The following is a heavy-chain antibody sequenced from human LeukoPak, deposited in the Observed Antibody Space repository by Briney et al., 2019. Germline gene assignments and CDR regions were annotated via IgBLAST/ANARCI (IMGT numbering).Heavy chain of an antibody. V-gene: IGHV3-64D*06. D-gene: IGHD6-19*01. J-gene: IGHJ4*02. Sequence: GGSLRLSCSASGFTFSSYPMHWVRKAPGKGLQYVSAISSNGGITYYADSVKDRFTISRDNSKNTLYLQMSSLRAEDMAVYYCVKVSVTGTSVDYWGQGTLVTVSS. CDR1: GFTFSSYP. CDR2: ISSNGGIT. CDR3: VKVSVTGTSVDY.